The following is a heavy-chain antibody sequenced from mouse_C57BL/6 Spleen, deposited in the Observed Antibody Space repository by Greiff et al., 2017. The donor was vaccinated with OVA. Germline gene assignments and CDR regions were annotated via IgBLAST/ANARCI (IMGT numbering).Heavy chain of an antibody. CDR1: GYAFSSSW. J-gene: IGHJ2*01. CDR2: IYPGDGDT. D-gene: IGHD4-1*01. V-gene: IGHV1-82*01. CDR3: ARLTETGYFDY. Sequence: QVQLQQSGPELVKPGASVKISCKASGYAFSSSWMNWVKQRPGKGLEWIGRIYPGDGDTNYNGKFKGKATLTADKSSSTAYMQLSSLTSEDSAVYFCARLTETGYFDYWGRGTTLTVSS.